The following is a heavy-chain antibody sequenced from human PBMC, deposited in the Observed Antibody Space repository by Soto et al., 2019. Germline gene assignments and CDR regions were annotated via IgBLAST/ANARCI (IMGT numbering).Heavy chain of an antibody. V-gene: IGHV4-4*02. J-gene: IGHJ6*02. D-gene: IGHD1-26*01. CDR1: GGSISSSNW. Sequence: PSETLSLTCAVSGGSISSSNWWSWVRQPPGKGLEWIGEIYHSGSTNYNPSLKSRVTISVDKSKNQFSLMLSSVTAADSAVYYCARVSGSYYYGMDVWGQGTTVTVSS. CDR3: ARVSGSYYYGMDV. CDR2: IYHSGST.